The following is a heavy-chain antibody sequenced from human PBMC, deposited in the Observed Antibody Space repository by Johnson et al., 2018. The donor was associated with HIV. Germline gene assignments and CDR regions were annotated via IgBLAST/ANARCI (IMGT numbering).Heavy chain of an antibody. J-gene: IGHJ3*02. CDR3: ANLGYSSSWDYDGFDI. D-gene: IGHD6-13*01. V-gene: IGHV3-23*04. CDR1: GFTFSDYY. Sequence: VQLVESGGGLVKPGGSLRLSCAASGFTFSDYYVSWIRQAPGKGLEWVSAISGSGGSTYYADSVKGRFTISRDNSKNTLYLQMNSLRAEDTAVYYCANLGYSSSWDYDGFDIWGQGTMVTVSS. CDR2: ISGSGGST.